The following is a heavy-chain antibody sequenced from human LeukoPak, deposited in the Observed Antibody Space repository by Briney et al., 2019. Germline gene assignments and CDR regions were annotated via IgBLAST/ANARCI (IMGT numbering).Heavy chain of an antibody. J-gene: IGHJ4*02. CDR2: ISGSGGST. D-gene: IGHD6-13*01. CDR1: GFAFSSYA. Sequence: GGSLRLSCAASGFAFSSYAMSWVRQAPGKGLEWVSAISGSGGSTYYADSVKGRFTISRDNSKNTLYLQMNSLRAEDTAVYYCAKVPAYSSSWYSPYYFDDWGQGTLVTVSS. CDR3: AKVPAYSSSWYSPYYFDD. V-gene: IGHV3-23*01.